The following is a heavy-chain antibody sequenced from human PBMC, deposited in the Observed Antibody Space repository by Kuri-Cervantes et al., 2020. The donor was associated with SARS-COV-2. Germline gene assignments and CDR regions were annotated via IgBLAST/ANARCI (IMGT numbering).Heavy chain of an antibody. CDR1: GFTFGDYA. D-gene: IGHD1-1*01. CDR3: AGAPGWNDPLDH. CDR2: ISWNNDDI. J-gene: IGHJ4*02. Sequence: SLKLSCAASGFTFGDYAMHWVRQAPGKGLEWVSGISWNNDDIHYADSVKGRFTISRDNAKNTVYLQMNSLRAEDTAVYYCAGAPGWNDPLDHWGRGTPVTVSS. V-gene: IGHV3-9*01.